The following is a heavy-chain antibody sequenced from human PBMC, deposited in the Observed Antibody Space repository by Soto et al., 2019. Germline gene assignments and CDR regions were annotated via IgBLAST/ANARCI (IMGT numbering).Heavy chain of an antibody. Sequence: QVQLQESGPGLVKPSETLSLTCTVSGGSISSYYWSWIRQPPGKGLEWIGYIYFRGSTNYNPSLKSRVTISVDTAKNQFSLNLNSATAADTAMYDCVREGGFTGWYDYWGQGTLVTVSS. V-gene: IGHV4-59*01. CDR2: IYFRGST. CDR3: VREGGFTGWYDY. D-gene: IGHD6-19*01. J-gene: IGHJ4*02. CDR1: GGSISSYY.